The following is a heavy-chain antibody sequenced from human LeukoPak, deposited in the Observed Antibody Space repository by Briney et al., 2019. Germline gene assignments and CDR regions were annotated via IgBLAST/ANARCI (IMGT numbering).Heavy chain of an antibody. CDR1: GGSISSYY. J-gene: IGHJ4*02. CDR3: ARGPNRYSSGWYYFDY. CDR2: IFYSGST. Sequence: SETLSLTYTVSGGSISSYYWSWIRQPPGKGLEWIAYIFYSGSTNYNPSLKSRVTISVDTSRNQFSLKMSSLTAADTAVYYCARGPNRYSSGWYYFDYWGQGILVTVSS. D-gene: IGHD6-19*01. V-gene: IGHV4-59*01.